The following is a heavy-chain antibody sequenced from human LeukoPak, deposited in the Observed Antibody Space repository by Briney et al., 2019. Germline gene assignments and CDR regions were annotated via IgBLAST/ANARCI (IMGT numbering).Heavy chain of an antibody. V-gene: IGHV3-23*01. J-gene: IGHJ4*02. Sequence: GGSLRLSCAASGFSFSSYGMHWVRQAPGKGLEWVSAISGSTGTIYYADSVKGRFTISRDNSKNTLYLQMKSLRAEDTAVYHCARIKGYFDSGNYYGFFDYWGQGTLVTVSS. CDR2: ISGSTGTI. CDR3: ARIKGYFDSGNYYGFFDY. D-gene: IGHD3-10*01. CDR1: GFSFSSYG.